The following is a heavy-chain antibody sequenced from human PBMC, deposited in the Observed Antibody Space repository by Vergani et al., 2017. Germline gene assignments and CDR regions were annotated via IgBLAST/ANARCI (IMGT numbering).Heavy chain of an antibody. CDR1: GFTFSSYA. Sequence: QVQLVESGGGVVQPGRSLRLSCAASGFTFSSYAMHWVRHAPGKGLEWVAVISYDGSNKYYADSVKGRFTISRDNSKNTLYLQMNSLRAEDTAVYYCASAEGDYCSSTSCQYPIIDWGQGTLVTVSS. CDR3: ASAEGDYCSSTSCQYPIID. D-gene: IGHD2-2*01. J-gene: IGHJ4*02. V-gene: IGHV3-30-3*01. CDR2: ISYDGSNK.